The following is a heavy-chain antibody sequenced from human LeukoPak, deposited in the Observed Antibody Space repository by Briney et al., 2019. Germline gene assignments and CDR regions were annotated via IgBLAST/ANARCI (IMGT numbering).Heavy chain of an antibody. CDR1: GFTVSSNY. Sequence: GGSLRLSCAASGFTVSSNYMSWVRQAPGEGLEWVSVIYSGGSTYYADSVKGRFTISRDNSKNTLYLQMNSLRAEDTAVYYCATSLFYDSSGYSYWGQGTLVTVSS. CDR2: IYSGGST. CDR3: ATSLFYDSSGYSY. J-gene: IGHJ4*02. D-gene: IGHD3-22*01. V-gene: IGHV3-53*01.